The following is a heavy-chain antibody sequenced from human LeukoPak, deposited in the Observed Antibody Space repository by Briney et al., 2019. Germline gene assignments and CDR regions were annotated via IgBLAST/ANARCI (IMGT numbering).Heavy chain of an antibody. D-gene: IGHD6-19*01. CDR2: IYYSVST. J-gene: IGHJ4*02. CDR1: GGSLSSDY. Sequence: SETLSLTCTVSGGSLSSDYWGWIRQPPGKGLDWIGNIYYSVSTNYNPSLKSRVTISVDTSTYQFSLKLTSVTDADTDVYYCARHGPSSESYYDYWGQGTLVTVSS. CDR3: ARHGPSSESYYDY. V-gene: IGHV4-59*08.